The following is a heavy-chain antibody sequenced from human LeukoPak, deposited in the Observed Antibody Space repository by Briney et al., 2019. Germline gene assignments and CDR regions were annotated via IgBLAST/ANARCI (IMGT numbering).Heavy chain of an antibody. D-gene: IGHD6-13*01. CDR2: IRFDGTNK. CDR1: GFTFSNYD. V-gene: IGHV3-30*02. Sequence: GGSLRLSCAASGFTFSNYDMHWVRQAPGKGLEWVAFIRFDGTNKYYTDSVKGRFTISRDNSKNTLHLQMNSLRPEDTAVYYCAKKGYSSSWIFGYWGQGTLVTVSS. CDR3: AKKGYSSSWIFGY. J-gene: IGHJ4*02.